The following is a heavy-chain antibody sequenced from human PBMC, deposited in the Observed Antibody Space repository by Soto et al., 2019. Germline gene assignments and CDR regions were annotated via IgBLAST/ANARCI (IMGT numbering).Heavy chain of an antibody. CDR1: GGSFSGYY. V-gene: IGHV4-34*01. J-gene: IGHJ4*02. D-gene: IGHD1-26*01. Sequence: QVQLQQWGAGLLKPSETLSLTCTVSGGSFSGYYWIWIRQPPGKGLEWIGEISHIGSTSYNPSLESRVTMSVDTSKNQFSLSLSSMTAADTAVYYWARGPHRDWPLGGYWGQGTLVTVSS. CDR3: ARGPHRDWPLGGY. CDR2: ISHIGST.